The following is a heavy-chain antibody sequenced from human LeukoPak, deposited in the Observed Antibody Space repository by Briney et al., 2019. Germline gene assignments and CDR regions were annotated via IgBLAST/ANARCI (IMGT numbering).Heavy chain of an antibody. CDR3: ARDDGWFGELSLPFGP. CDR2: SNAGNGNT. D-gene: IGHD3-10*01. V-gene: IGHV1-3*02. CDR1: GYTFTSYA. J-gene: IGHJ5*02. Sequence: ASVKVSCKASGYTFTSYAMHWVRQAPGQRLEWMGWSNAGNGNTKYSQEFQGRVTITRDTSASTAYMELSSLRSEDMAVYNCARDDGWFGELSLPFGPWGQGTLVTVSS.